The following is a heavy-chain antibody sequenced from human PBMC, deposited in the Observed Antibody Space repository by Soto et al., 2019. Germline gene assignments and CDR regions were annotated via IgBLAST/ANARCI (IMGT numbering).Heavy chain of an antibody. V-gene: IGHV3-21*06. CDR1: GFTFTSYS. J-gene: IGHJ3*01. CDR3: AAEVTSDAFDF. D-gene: IGHD2-21*02. Sequence: PGGSLRLSCAVSGFTFTSYSMSWVRQAPGKGLEWVSSISGNSGYIFYADSLKGRFTTSRDNARNSVYLQMDSLRAEDTAVYYCAAEVTSDAFDFWGQGTVVTVSS. CDR2: ISGNSGYI.